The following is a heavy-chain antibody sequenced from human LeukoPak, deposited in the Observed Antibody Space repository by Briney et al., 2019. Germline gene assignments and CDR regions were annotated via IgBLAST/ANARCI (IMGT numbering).Heavy chain of an antibody. V-gene: IGHV4-30-2*01. Sequence: PSETLSLTCTVSGGSISSGGYSWSWIRQPPGKGLEWIGYIYHSGSTYYNPSLKSRVTISVDRSKNQFSLKLSSVTAADTAVYYCASSIAARPGWFDPWGQGTLVTVSS. CDR1: GGSISSGGYS. D-gene: IGHD6-6*01. J-gene: IGHJ5*02. CDR2: IYHSGST. CDR3: ASSIAARPGWFDP.